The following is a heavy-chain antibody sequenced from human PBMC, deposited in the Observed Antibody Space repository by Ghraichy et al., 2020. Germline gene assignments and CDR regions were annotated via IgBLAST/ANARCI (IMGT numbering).Heavy chain of an antibody. Sequence: TLSLTCTVSGGSISSSSYYWGWIRQPPGKGLEWIGSIYYSGSTYYNPSLKSRVTISVDTSKNQFSLKLSSVTAADTAVYYCARQWGSSGYYYTFDYWGQGTLVTVSS. D-gene: IGHD3-22*01. CDR3: ARQWGSSGYYYTFDY. V-gene: IGHV4-39*01. CDR1: GGSISSSSYY. CDR2: IYYSGST. J-gene: IGHJ4*02.